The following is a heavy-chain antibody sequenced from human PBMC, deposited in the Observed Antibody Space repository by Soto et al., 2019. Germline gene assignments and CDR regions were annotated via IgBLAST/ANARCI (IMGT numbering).Heavy chain of an antibody. V-gene: IGHV4-30-2*01. J-gene: IGHJ5*02. D-gene: IGHD3-22*01. CDR1: GGSISSGGYS. Sequence: KASETLSLTCAVSGGSISSGGYSWSWIRQPPGKGLEWIGYIYHSGSTYYNPSLKSRVTISVDRSKNQFSLKLSSVTAADTAVYYCARDAYPLDYYDSSGYVGGRGPYNWFDPWGQGTLVTVSS. CDR3: ARDAYPLDYYDSSGYVGGRGPYNWFDP. CDR2: IYHSGST.